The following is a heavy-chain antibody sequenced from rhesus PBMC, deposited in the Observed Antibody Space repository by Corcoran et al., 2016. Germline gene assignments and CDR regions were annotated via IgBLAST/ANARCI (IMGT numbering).Heavy chain of an antibody. J-gene: IGHJ4*01. Sequence: VQLQESGPGLVKPSETLSLTCAVSGGSFSSYWWSWIRQPPGKGLEWNGEVNGNSGSTNYNPSLTRRVTISKDASKNQFSLKLSSVTAADTAVYYCARYSSGWFYDYWGQGVLVTVSS. D-gene: IGHD6-31*01. V-gene: IGHV4-80*01. CDR1: GGSFSSYW. CDR2: VNGNSGST. CDR3: ARYSSGWFYDY.